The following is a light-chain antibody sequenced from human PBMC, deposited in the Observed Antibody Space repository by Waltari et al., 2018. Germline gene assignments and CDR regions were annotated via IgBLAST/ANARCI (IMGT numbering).Light chain of an antibody. CDR2: GAS. CDR3: QQYNNWPPLT. Sequence: EIVMTQSPATLSVSPGERATLSCRASQSVSSNLAWYQQKPGQAPRLLIYGASTRATGIPARFSGSGFGTEFPLPISSMQSEDFAVYYCQQYNNWPPLTFGGGTKVEIK. V-gene: IGKV3-15*01. J-gene: IGKJ4*01. CDR1: QSVSSN.